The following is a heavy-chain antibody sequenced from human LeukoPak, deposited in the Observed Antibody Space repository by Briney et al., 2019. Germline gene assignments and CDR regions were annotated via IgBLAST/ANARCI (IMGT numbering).Heavy chain of an antibody. CDR1: GFTFSSYA. Sequence: GGSLRLSCAASGFTFSSYAMHWVRQAPGKGLEWVAVISYDGSNKYYADSVKGRFTISRDNSKNTLYLQMNSLRAEDTAVYYCAGRLPFDYWGQGTLVTVSS. V-gene: IGHV3-30-3*01. CDR3: AGRLPFDY. D-gene: IGHD5-12*01. J-gene: IGHJ4*02. CDR2: ISYDGSNK.